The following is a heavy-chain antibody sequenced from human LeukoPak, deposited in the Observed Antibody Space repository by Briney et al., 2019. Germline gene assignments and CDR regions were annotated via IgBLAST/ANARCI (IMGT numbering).Heavy chain of an antibody. CDR3: ASQYSSAWYYFDY. CDR1: GGSISSYY. D-gene: IGHD6-19*01. J-gene: IGHJ4*02. V-gene: IGHV4-59*01. CDR2: IYDNGNT. Sequence: SETLSLTCTVSGGSISSYYWSWIRQPPGKGLEWIGYIYDNGNTNYNPSLKSRVTITVDTSKNHFSLRLSSVTAADTAVYYCASQYSSAWYYFDYWGQGALVTVSS.